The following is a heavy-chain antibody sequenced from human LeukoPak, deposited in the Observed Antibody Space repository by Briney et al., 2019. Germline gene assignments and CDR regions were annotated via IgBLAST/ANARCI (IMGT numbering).Heavy chain of an antibody. J-gene: IGHJ6*03. V-gene: IGHV3-53*05. CDR2: IYSGGST. CDR1: GFTVSSND. CDR3: AKQVLRSYYYYMDV. Sequence: GGSLRLSCAASGFTVSSNDMSWVRQAPGKGLECISVIYSGGSTDYADSVKGRLTISRDNSKNTLYLQMNSLRGEDTAVYYCAKQVLRSYYYYMDVWGKGTTVTVSS. D-gene: IGHD3-16*01.